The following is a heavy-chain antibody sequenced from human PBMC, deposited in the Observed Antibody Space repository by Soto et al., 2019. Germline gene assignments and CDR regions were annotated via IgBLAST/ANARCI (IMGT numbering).Heavy chain of an antibody. D-gene: IGHD2-2*01. CDR1: GYTFTTFW. CDR2: IDPRDSYV. J-gene: IGHJ5*02. V-gene: IGHV5-10-1*01. CDR3: ARIYCTTTTCHSWFDP. Sequence: PVESLTSSCTGFGYTFTTFWIIWVRQMPGKGLEWMGSIDPRDSYVTYSPSFEGHVTISADKSFSTAYLQWGSLKASDTAMYYCARIYCTTTTCHSWFDPWGQGTMVTVSS.